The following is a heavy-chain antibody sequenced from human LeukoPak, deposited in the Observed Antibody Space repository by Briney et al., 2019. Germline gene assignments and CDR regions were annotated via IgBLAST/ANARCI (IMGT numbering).Heavy chain of an antibody. CDR3: AREWGSYCSSTSCYTVYYYYGMDV. CDR2: INPSGGST. D-gene: IGHD2-2*02. CDR1: GYTFTSYY. J-gene: IGHJ6*02. V-gene: IGHV1-46*01. Sequence: ASVKVSCKASGYTFTSYYMHWVRQAPGQGLEWMGIINPSGGSTSYAQKFQGGVTMTRDTSTSTVYMELSSLRSEDTAVYYCAREWGSYCSSTSCYTVYYYYGMDVWGQGTTVTVSS.